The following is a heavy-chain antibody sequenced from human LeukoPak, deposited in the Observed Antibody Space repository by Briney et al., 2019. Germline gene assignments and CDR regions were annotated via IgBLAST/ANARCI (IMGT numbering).Heavy chain of an antibody. J-gene: IGHJ4*02. CDR3: ARYSGYDWGPGTFDY. CDR1: GGSFSGYY. CDR2: INHSGST. Sequence: PSETLSLTCAVYGGSFSGYYWSWIRQPPGKGLEWIGEINHSGSTNYNPSLKSRVTISVDTSKNQFSLKLSSVTAADTAVYYCARYSGYDWGPGTFDYWGQGTLVTVSS. D-gene: IGHD5-12*01. V-gene: IGHV4-34*01.